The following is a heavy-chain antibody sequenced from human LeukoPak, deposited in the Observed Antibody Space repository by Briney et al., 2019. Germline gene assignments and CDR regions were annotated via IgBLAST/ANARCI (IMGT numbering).Heavy chain of an antibody. CDR2: ISGSGGST. CDR3: AKGRKSYYYDSSGYAFDY. V-gene: IGHV3-23*01. Sequence: QPGGSLRLSCAASGFTFSSYGMHWVRQAPGKGLEWVSAISGSGGSTYYADSVKGRFTISRDNSKNTLYLQMNSLRAEDTAVYYCAKGRKSYYYDSSGYAFDYWGQGTLVTVSS. J-gene: IGHJ4*02. D-gene: IGHD3-22*01. CDR1: GFTFSSYG.